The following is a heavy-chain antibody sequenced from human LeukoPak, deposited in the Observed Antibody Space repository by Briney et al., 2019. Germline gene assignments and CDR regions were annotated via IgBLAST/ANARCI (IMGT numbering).Heavy chain of an antibody. D-gene: IGHD2-15*01. CDR3: ARVGVVVVVAATKFGWFDP. CDR1: GYTFTSYG. Sequence: ASVKLSCKASGYTFTSYGISWVRQAPGQGLEWMGWISAYNDNTNYAQKLQGRVTMTTDTSTSTAYMELRSLRSDDTAVYYCARVGVVVVVAATKFGWFDPWGQGTLVTVSS. J-gene: IGHJ5*02. CDR2: ISAYNDNT. V-gene: IGHV1-18*01.